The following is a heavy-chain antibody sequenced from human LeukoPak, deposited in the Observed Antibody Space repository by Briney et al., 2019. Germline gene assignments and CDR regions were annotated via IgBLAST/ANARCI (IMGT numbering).Heavy chain of an antibody. D-gene: IGHD6-13*01. V-gene: IGHV1-2*02. CDR3: ARTPIAAADNWFDP. Sequence: ASVKVSCKASGYTFTGYYMHWVRQAPGQGLEWMGWINPNSGGTNYAQKFQGRVTMTRDTSISTAYMELSRLRSDDTAVYYCARTPIAAADNWFDPWGQGTLVTVSS. CDR1: GYTFTGYY. J-gene: IGHJ5*02. CDR2: INPNSGGT.